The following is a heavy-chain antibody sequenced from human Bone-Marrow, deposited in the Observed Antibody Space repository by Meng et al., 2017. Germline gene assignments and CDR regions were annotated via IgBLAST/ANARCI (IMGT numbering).Heavy chain of an antibody. D-gene: IGHD2-2*01. V-gene: IGHV1-3*01. CDR2: INASNGNT. Sequence: QVQRGQSGAEVKKPGASVKVSCKASGYTFTSYAIHWVRQAPGQRPEWMGWINASNGNTEDSQKFQGRVTITRDTSASTAYMELSSLTSEDTAVYYCARVYCSSTSCQYYFDYWGQGTLVTVSS. J-gene: IGHJ4*02. CDR1: GYTFTSYA. CDR3: ARVYCSSTSCQYYFDY.